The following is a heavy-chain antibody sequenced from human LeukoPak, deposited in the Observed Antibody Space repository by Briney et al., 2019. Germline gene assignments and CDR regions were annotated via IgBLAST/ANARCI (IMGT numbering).Heavy chain of an antibody. V-gene: IGHV4-4*02. J-gene: IGHJ4*02. CDR1: GFTFSSYW. CDR3: ARLSLKVLEWSPTKGKETHYFDS. Sequence: GSLRLSCVASGFTFSSYWMTWVRQPPGKGLEWIGEISHSGSTNYKPSLKSRVTILVDKSKKQFSLKLSSVTAADTAVYYCARLSLKVLEWSPTKGKETHYFDSWGQGTLVTVSS. CDR2: ISHSGST. D-gene: IGHD3-3*01.